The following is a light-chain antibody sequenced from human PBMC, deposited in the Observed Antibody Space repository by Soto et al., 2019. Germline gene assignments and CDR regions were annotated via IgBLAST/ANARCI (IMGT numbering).Light chain of an antibody. CDR2: GAS. V-gene: IGKV3-15*01. Sequence: EIVLTQSPATLSVSPGERATLSCRASQSVSSNLAWYQQKPGQAPRLLIYGASTRATGIPARFSGSGSGIEFTLTISRLEPEDFAVYYCQQCSTLPRTFGQGTKVDIK. CDR3: QQCSTLPRT. J-gene: IGKJ1*01. CDR1: QSVSSN.